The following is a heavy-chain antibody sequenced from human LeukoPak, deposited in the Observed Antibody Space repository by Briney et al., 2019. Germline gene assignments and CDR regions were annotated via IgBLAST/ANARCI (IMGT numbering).Heavy chain of an antibody. CDR1: GYTFTSYA. Sequence: GASVKVSCKASGYTFTSYAMHWVRQAPGQRLEWMGWINAGNGNTKYSQEFQGRVTMTTDTSTSTAYMELRSLRSDDTAVYYCARVFFPGYSSSRFDPWGQGTLVTVSS. V-gene: IGHV1-3*01. D-gene: IGHD6-13*01. CDR2: INAGNGNT. J-gene: IGHJ5*02. CDR3: ARVFFPGYSSSRFDP.